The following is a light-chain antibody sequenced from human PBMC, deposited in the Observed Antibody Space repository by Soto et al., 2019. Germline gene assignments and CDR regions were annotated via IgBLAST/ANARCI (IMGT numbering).Light chain of an antibody. CDR3: QLSAYLPRT. CDR2: AAS. CDR1: QSVGTR. Sequence: VKQSPDTVSLSPRERASLSCMAAQSVGTRLAWYQHKPGPPPRLLIYAASTTATGIPARFSGSGSGTEFTLTINVLQSEDFAVYCCQLSAYLPRTFAQGTKLDIK. J-gene: IGKJ1*01. V-gene: IGKV3-15*01.